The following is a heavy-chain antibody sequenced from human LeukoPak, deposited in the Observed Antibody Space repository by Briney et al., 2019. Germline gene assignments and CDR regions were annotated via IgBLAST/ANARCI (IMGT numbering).Heavy chain of an antibody. CDR3: ARLLDNDASGDPDTFDM. CDR2: IYYNGKT. D-gene: IGHD3-22*01. J-gene: IGHJ3*02. Sequence: SETLSLTCSVSGGSMSRHYWSWIRQPPGKGLEWVGYIYYNGKTYYNPSLRSRVTMSIDTSKSLFSLKLTSVTAADTAVYSCARLLDNDASGDPDTFDMWGQGTVVTVSS. CDR1: GGSMSRHY. V-gene: IGHV4-59*11.